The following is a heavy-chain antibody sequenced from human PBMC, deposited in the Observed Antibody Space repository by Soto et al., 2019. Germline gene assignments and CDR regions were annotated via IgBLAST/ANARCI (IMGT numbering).Heavy chain of an antibody. CDR1: GYSFTSYW. V-gene: IGHV5-51*01. D-gene: IGHD7-27*01. J-gene: IGHJ6*02. Sequence: EVQLVQSGAEVKKPGESLKISCKGSGYSFTSYWIGWVRQMPGKGLEWMGIIYPGDSDTRYSPSFQGQVTISADKSISTAYLQWSSLKASDTAMYYCARRLTGDQGGSYYYGMDVWGQGTTVTVPS. CDR3: ARRLTGDQGGSYYYGMDV. CDR2: IYPGDSDT.